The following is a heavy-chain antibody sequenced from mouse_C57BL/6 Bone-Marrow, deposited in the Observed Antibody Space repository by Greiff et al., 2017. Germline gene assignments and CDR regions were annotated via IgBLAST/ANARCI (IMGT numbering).Heavy chain of an antibody. Sequence: VQLQQPGAELVKPGASVKLSCKASGYTFTSYWMQWVKQRPGQGLEWIGEIDPSDSYTNYNQKFKGKATLTVDTSSSTAYMQLSSLTSKDSAVYDCARCGKFITAVVGAMDYWGQGTSVTVSS. D-gene: IGHD1-1*01. V-gene: IGHV1-50*01. CDR2: IDPSDSYT. CDR1: GYTFTSYW. J-gene: IGHJ4*01. CDR3: ARCGKFITAVVGAMDY.